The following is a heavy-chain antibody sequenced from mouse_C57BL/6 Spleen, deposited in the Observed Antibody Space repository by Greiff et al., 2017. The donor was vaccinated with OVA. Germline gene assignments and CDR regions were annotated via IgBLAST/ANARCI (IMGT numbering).Heavy chain of an antibody. CDR2: IYPGDGDT. Sequence: VQLQESGPELVKPGASVKISCKASGYAFSSSWMNWVKQRPGKGLEWIGRIYPGDGDTNYNGKFKGKATLTADKSSSTAYMQLSSLTSEDSAVYFCAKKGDWDGFAYWGQGTLVTVPA. V-gene: IGHV1-82*01. J-gene: IGHJ3*01. D-gene: IGHD4-1*01. CDR1: GYAFSSSW. CDR3: AKKGDWDGFAY.